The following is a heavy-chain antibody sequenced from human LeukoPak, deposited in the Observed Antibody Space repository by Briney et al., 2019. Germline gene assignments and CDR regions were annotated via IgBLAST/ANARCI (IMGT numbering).Heavy chain of an antibody. D-gene: IGHD3-22*01. Sequence: SVKVSCKASGGTFSSYAISWVRQAPGQGLEWMGGIIPIFGTANYAQKFQGRVTITADESTSTAYMELSSLRSEDMAVYYCARRPNYYDSSGYVGAFDIWGQGTMVTVSS. CDR2: IIPIFGTA. V-gene: IGHV1-69*01. CDR3: ARRPNYYDSSGYVGAFDI. J-gene: IGHJ3*02. CDR1: GGTFSSYA.